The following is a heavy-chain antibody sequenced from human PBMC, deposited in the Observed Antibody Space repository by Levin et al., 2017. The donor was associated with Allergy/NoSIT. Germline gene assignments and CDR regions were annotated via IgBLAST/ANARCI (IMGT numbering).Heavy chain of an antibody. J-gene: IGHJ5*02. V-gene: IGHV3-23*01. Sequence: GGSLRLSCAASGFTFSSYSMSWVRQAPGKGLEWVSAISSGFTTYYADSVKGRFTVSRDNSRNTLYLQMNSLRPEDTAVYYCVDCSAGSCQKGWFDPWGQGTLVTVSS. D-gene: IGHD2-15*01. CDR1: GFTFSSYS. CDR3: VDCSAGSCQKGWFDP. CDR2: ISSGFTT.